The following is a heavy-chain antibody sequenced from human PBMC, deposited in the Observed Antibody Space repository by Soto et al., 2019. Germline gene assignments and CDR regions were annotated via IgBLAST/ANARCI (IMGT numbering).Heavy chain of an antibody. CDR1: SGSINSGIYY. CDR2: IYFRGNT. V-gene: IGHV4-31*03. CDR3: ARARAGSYFVLEY. Sequence: QVQLQESGPGLVKPSQTLSLTCTVSSGSINSGIYYWTWIRQHPVKGLVWIGYIYFRGNTYYTPSPKVRVDIAVDTSKIPFSLRVSSATAADSAFYYCARARAGSYFVLEYWGQGAQVTVSP. J-gene: IGHJ4*02. D-gene: IGHD3-10*01.